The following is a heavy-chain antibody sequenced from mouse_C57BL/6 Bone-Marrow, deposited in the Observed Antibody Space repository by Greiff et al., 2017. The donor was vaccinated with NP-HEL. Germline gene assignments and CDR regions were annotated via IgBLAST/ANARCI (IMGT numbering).Heavy chain of an antibody. CDR2: IYPRSGTT. CDR1: GYTFTSYG. CDR3: ARVPPLYYYGSSYFDY. J-gene: IGHJ2*01. D-gene: IGHD1-1*01. V-gene: IGHV1-81*01. Sequence: QVQLQQSGAELARPGASVKLSCKASGYTFTSYGISWVKQRTGQGLEWIGEIYPRSGTTYYNEKFKGKATLTADKSSSTAYMELRSLTSEDSAVYFCARVPPLYYYGSSYFDYWGQGTTLTVSS.